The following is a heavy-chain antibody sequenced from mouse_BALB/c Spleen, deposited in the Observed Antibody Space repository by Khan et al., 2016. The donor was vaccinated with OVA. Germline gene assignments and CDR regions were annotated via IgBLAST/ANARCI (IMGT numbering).Heavy chain of an antibody. CDR1: AFNIKDTY. CDR3: VRDGAVISLWGGMDY. Sequence: VQLQQPGAELVKPGASVKLSCTASAFNIKDTYIHWVKQRPEQGLEWIGRIDPANGNTKYGPKFQGKATVTADTSSNTAYLQLSSLTSEDTAVDYCVRDGAVISLWGGMDYWGQGTSVTVSS. V-gene: IGHV14-3*02. D-gene: IGHD1-1*02. J-gene: IGHJ4*01. CDR2: IDPANGNT.